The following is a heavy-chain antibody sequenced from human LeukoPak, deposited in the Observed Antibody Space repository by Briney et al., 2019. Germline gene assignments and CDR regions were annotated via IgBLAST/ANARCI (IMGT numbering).Heavy chain of an antibody. CDR1: GFTLSNSW. CDR3: ARDPRGIVATGKSDY. J-gene: IGHJ4*02. D-gene: IGHD6-13*01. Sequence: GGSLRLSCAASGFTLSNSWMHWVRQAPGKGLLWVSRINTDGNIASYADSVKGRFTISRDNAKNTLYLQMNSLRAEDTAVYYCARDPRGIVATGKSDYWGQGTLVTVSS. V-gene: IGHV3-74*01. CDR2: INTDGNIA.